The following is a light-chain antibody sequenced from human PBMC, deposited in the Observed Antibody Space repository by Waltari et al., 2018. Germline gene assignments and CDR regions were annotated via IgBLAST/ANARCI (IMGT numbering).Light chain of an antibody. CDR1: SLRSNY. CDR3: NSRDSSGNLVV. CDR2: GKN. Sequence: SSELTQAPAVSVALGQTVRITCQADSLRSNYSTWYQQKPGQAPVLVIYGKNNRPSGIPDRFSGSSSGNTASLTITGAQAEDEADYYCNSRDSSGNLVVFGGGTKLTVL. J-gene: IGLJ2*01. V-gene: IGLV3-19*01.